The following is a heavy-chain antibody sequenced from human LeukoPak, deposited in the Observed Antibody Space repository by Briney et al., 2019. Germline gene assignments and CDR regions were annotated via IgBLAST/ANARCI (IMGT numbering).Heavy chain of an antibody. CDR1: GYTFTGYY. D-gene: IGHD5-24*01. CDR2: INPSGGST. J-gene: IGHJ3*02. CDR3: ARVRDGYNDAYDI. Sequence: ASVKVSCKTSGYTFTGYYMHWVRQAPGQGLEWMGWINPSGGSTNYAQSFQGRVTMTRDTSTSTVYMELSSLRSDDTAVYYCARVRDGYNDAYDIWGQGTMVTVPS. V-gene: IGHV1-46*01.